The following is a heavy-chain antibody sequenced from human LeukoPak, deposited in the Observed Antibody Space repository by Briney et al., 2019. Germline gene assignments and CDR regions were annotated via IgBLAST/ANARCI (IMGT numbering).Heavy chain of an antibody. CDR2: INTNTGNP. V-gene: IGHV7-4-1*02. CDR3: ASYDLGDY. D-gene: IGHD3-22*01. CDR1: GYTFTGYY. J-gene: IGHJ4*02. Sequence: GASVKVSCKASGYTFTGYYIHWVRQAPGQGLEWMGWINTNTGNPTYAQDFTGRFVFSLDTSVSTAYLQISSLKAEDTAVYYCASYDLGDYWGQGTLVTVSS.